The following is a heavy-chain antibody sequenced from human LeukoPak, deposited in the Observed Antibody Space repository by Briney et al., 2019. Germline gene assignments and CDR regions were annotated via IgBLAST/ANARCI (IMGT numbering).Heavy chain of an antibody. CDR3: ARAGMSGSYLKGELVRGNWFDP. D-gene: IGHD1-26*01. CDR1: GGSISGYY. CDR2: IYTRGNT. Sequence: SETLSLTCTVSGGSISGYYWSWIRQPAGKGLEWIGRIYTRGNTNYNPSLKSRVTMSVDTPKNEVFLKLTSVTAEDTAVYYCARAGMSGSYLKGELVRGNWFDPWGQGTLVTVSS. J-gene: IGHJ5*02. V-gene: IGHV4-4*07.